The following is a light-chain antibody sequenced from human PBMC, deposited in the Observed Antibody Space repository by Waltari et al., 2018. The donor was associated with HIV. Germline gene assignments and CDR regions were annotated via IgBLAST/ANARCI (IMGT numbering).Light chain of an antibody. J-gene: IGKJ3*01. CDR2: AAS. V-gene: IGKV1-17*01. CDR3: LKHKSFPLQ. CDR1: QDIRNG. Sequence: DIHLTQSPSSLSASVLDSVTLTCPASQDIRNGLAWYQQNPGKAPKCLIYAASDLQSGVPSTVTGSGSGTEFNLTISSLQPEDSATYYCLKHKSFPLQFGPGTKVDVK.